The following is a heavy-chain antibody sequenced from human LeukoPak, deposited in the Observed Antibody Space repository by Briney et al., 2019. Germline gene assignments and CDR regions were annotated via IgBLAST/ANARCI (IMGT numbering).Heavy chain of an antibody. D-gene: IGHD3-9*01. CDR3: AVFNGLLSNWFDP. J-gene: IGHJ5*02. Sequence: GGSLRLSCTASGFTLSSYAMSWVRQAPGKGLEWVSSISSSSSYIYYADSVKGRFTISRDNAKNSLYLQMNSLRAEDTAVYYCAVFNGLLSNWFDPWGQGTLVTVSS. CDR2: ISSSSSYI. V-gene: IGHV3-21*01. CDR1: GFTLSSYA.